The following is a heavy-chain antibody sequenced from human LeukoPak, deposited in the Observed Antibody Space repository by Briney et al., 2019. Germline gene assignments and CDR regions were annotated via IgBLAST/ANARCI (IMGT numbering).Heavy chain of an antibody. V-gene: IGHV3-21*01. CDR3: ARVATVVTPPF. D-gene: IGHD4-23*01. CDR2: ISSSSSYI. Sequence: PGGSLRLSCAAPGFTFSSYSMNWVRQAPGKGLEWVSSISSSSSYIYYADSVKGRFTISRDNAKNSLYLQMNSLRAEDTAVYYCARVATVVTPPFWGQGTLVTVSS. CDR1: GFTFSSYS. J-gene: IGHJ4*02.